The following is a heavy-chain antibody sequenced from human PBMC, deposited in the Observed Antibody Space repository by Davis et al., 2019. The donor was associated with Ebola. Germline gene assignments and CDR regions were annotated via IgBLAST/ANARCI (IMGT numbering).Heavy chain of an antibody. CDR2: INPSGGST. CDR1: GYTFTRYY. Sequence: AASVKVSCKASGYTFTRYYMHWVRQAPGQGLEWMGIINPSGGSTSYARKFQGRVTMTRDTSTSRVYMELSSLRSEDTAVYYCARETTEYYYGSGSYSIDYWGQGTLVTVSS. V-gene: IGHV1-46*01. J-gene: IGHJ4*02. D-gene: IGHD3-10*01. CDR3: ARETTEYYYGSGSYSIDY.